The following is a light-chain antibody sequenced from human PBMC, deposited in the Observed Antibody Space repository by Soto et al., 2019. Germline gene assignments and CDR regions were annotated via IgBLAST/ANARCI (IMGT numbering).Light chain of an antibody. CDR1: SSDVGGFEY. CDR3: GSITRSSTSV. CDR2: DVT. V-gene: IGLV2-14*01. Sequence: SALSQPASVSGSPGQSITISCTGTSSDVGGFEYVSWYQHQPGKAPKLIIYDVTKRPSGVSNRFSGSKSGNTASLTNSGIQAEDEGDYYCGSITRSSTSVFGTGTKVTVL. J-gene: IGLJ1*01.